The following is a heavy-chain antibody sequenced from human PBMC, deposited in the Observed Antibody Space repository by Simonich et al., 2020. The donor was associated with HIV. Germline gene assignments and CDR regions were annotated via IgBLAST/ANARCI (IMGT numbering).Heavy chain of an antibody. Sequence: QVHLQQWGAGLLKPSETLSLTCAVYGGSFSGYYWSWIRQPPGKGLEWIGEIDHSESPSYDPALKSRVTMSVDTSKNQFSLKLPSVTAADTAVYYCARRSGYALDYWGQGTLVTVSS. CDR2: IDHSESP. V-gene: IGHV4-34*01. CDR3: ARRSGYALDY. J-gene: IGHJ4*02. D-gene: IGHD5-12*01. CDR1: GGSFSGYY.